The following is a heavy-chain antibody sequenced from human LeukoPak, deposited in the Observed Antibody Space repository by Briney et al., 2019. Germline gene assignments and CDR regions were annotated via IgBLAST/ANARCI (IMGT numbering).Heavy chain of an antibody. V-gene: IGHV4-59*01. Sequence: SSETLSLTCTVSRGSIISDCRNWIRQPPGKGLEWIGYIYYSGSTNYNPSLKSRVTISVDTSKNQFSLNLRSVTAADTAVYYCARGQAGATTLFDYWGQGTLVTVSS. J-gene: IGHJ4*02. D-gene: IGHD1-26*01. CDR3: ARGQAGATTLFDY. CDR2: IYYSGST. CDR1: RGSIISDC.